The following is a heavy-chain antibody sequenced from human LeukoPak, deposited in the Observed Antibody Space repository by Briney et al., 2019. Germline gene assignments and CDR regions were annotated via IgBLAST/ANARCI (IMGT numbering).Heavy chain of an antibody. CDR2: VKQDGSER. D-gene: IGHD4-17*01. V-gene: IGHV3-7*03. CDR3: ARADYGAGDALDI. J-gene: IGHJ3*02. CDR1: GFTFSSYW. Sequence: GGSLRLSCAASGFTFSSYWMSWVRQAPGKGLEWVANVKQDGSERNYVDSVKGRFTISRDNAKNSLYLQMNSLRVEDTAVYYCARADYGAGDALDIWGQGTMVTVSS.